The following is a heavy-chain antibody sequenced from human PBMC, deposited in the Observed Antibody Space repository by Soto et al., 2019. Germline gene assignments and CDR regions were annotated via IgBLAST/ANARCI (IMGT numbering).Heavy chain of an antibody. CDR3: AKDAGSTEYFFAS. Sequence: QVQVVESGGGVVQPGRSLRLSCAASGFTFRTYAMHWVRQAPGKGLEWVAVISHDGSNTDYGDSVKGRFTISRDNSKSTLSLQMNSLRPEDTGVYYCAKDAGSTEYFFASWGQGTLVSFAS. J-gene: IGHJ4*02. CDR1: GFTFRTYA. V-gene: IGHV3-30*18. CDR2: ISHDGSNT.